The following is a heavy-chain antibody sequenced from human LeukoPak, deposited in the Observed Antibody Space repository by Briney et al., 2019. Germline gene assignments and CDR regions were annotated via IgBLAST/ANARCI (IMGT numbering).Heavy chain of an antibody. V-gene: IGHV3-7*01. Sequence: GGSLRLSCAASGFMVSNHWMTWVRQAPGKGLEWVANIKQDGSETYYMDYVKGRFTFSRDNAKNSLHLQMNSLRAEDTAVYYCARDLAASAGEGYTDYWGQGTLVTVSS. J-gene: IGHJ4*02. D-gene: IGHD5-24*01. CDR2: IKQDGSET. CDR3: ARDLAASAGEGYTDY. CDR1: GFMVSNHW.